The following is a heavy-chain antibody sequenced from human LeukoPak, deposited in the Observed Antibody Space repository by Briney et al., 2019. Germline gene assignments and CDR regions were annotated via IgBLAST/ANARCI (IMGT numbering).Heavy chain of an antibody. D-gene: IGHD5-18*01. V-gene: IGHV1-18*01. CDR1: GYSFTSYG. CDR3: ARVRGIQLWTEGAFDI. CDR2: ISAYNGNT. J-gene: IGHJ3*02. Sequence: ASVKVSCKASGYSFTSYGISWVRQAPGQGLEWMGWISAYNGNTNYAQKLQGRVTMTTDTSTSTAYMELRSLRSDDTAVCYCARVRGIQLWTEGAFDIWGQGTMVTVSS.